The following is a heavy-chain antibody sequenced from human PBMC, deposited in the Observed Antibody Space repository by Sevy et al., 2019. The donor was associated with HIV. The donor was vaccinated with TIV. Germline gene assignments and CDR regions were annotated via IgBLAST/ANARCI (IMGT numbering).Heavy chain of an antibody. Sequence: GGSLRLSCAASGFTFNNYAMNWVRQAPGKGLEWVSVISGSGSYTYYADSVKGRFTISRDTSKNTLYLQMNSLRAEDTAVYYCAKEKEMSMYCFHSWGQGTLVTVSS. CDR1: GFTFNNYA. J-gene: IGHJ4*02. CDR2: ISGSGSYT. D-gene: IGHD3-10*02. V-gene: IGHV3-23*01. CDR3: AKEKEMSMYCFHS.